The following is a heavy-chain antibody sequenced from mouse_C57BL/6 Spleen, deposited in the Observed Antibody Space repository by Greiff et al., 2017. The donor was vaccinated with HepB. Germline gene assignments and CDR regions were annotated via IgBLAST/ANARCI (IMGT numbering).Heavy chain of an antibody. D-gene: IGHD2-1*01. CDR1: GYTFTSYW. CDR3: ASIPYGNYFDY. Sequence: VQLQQSGAELAKPGASVKLSCKASGYTFTSYWMHWVKQRPGQGLEWIGYINPSSGYTKYNQKFKDKATLTADKSSSTAYMQLGSLTYEDSAVYYCASIPYGNYFDYWGQGTTLTVSS. J-gene: IGHJ2*01. CDR2: INPSSGYT. V-gene: IGHV1-7*01.